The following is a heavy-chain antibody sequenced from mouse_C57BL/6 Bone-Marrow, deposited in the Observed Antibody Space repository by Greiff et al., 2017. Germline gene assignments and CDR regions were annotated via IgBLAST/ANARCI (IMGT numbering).Heavy chain of an antibody. V-gene: IGHV1-82*01. Sequence: VQLQQSGPELVKPGASVKISCKASGYAFSSSWMNWVKQRPGKGLEWIGRIYPGDGDTNYNGKFKGKATLTADKSSSTAYMQLSSLTSEDSAVYFCARLDYYGSSYNYWGQGTTLTVSS. CDR2: IYPGDGDT. CDR1: GYAFSSSW. D-gene: IGHD1-1*01. J-gene: IGHJ2*01. CDR3: ARLDYYGSSYNY.